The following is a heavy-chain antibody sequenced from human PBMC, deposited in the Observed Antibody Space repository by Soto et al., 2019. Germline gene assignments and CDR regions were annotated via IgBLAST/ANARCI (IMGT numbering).Heavy chain of an antibody. V-gene: IGHV3-30*18. CDR3: AKDAGYSELGYYYGMDV. CDR2: ISYDGSNK. D-gene: IGHD2-15*01. CDR1: GFTFSSYG. Sequence: GGSLRLSCAASGFTFSSYGMHWVRQAPGKGLEWVAVISYDGSNKYYADSVKGRFTISRDNSKNTLYLQMNSLRAEDTAVYYCAKDAGYSELGYYYGMDVWGQGTTVTVSS. J-gene: IGHJ6*02.